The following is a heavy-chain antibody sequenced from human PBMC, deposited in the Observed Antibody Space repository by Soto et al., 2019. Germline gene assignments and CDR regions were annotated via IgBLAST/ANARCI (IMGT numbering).Heavy chain of an antibody. D-gene: IGHD5-12*01. J-gene: IGHJ4*02. CDR2: IYYSGST. CDR3: AIVATSAFDY. Sequence: SEALSLTCTVSGGSISSSSYYWGWIRQPPGKGLEWIGSIYYSGSTYYNPSLKSRVTISVDTSKNQFSLKLSSVTAADTAVYYCAIVATSAFDYWGQGTLVTVSS. CDR1: GGSISSSSYY. V-gene: IGHV4-39*01.